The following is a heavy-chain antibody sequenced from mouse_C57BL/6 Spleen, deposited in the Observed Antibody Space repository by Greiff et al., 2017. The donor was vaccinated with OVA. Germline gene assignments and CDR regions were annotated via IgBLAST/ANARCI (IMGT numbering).Heavy chain of an antibody. CDR2: IDPETGGT. J-gene: IGHJ3*01. Sequence: QVQLKESGAELVRPGASVTLSCKASGYTFTDYEMHWVKQTPVHGLEWIGAIDPETGGTAYNQKFKGKAILTADKSSSTAYMELRSLTSEDSAVYYCTRSHYGSSYGEFAYWGQGTLVTVSA. V-gene: IGHV1-15*01. CDR1: GYTFTDYE. CDR3: TRSHYGSSYGEFAY. D-gene: IGHD1-1*01.